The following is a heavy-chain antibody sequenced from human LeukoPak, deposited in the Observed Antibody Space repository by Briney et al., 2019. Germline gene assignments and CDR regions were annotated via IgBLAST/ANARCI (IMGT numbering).Heavy chain of an antibody. CDR1: GFTFSSYG. CDR2: ISYDGSNK. V-gene: IGHV3-30*18. J-gene: IGHJ6*02. Sequence: GGSLRLSRAASGFTFSSYGMHWVRQAPGKGLEWVAVISYDGSNKYYADSVKGRFTISRDNSKNTLYLQMNSLRAEDTAVYYCAKDLRPRIAARHRYYYYGMDVWGQGTTVTVSS. CDR3: AKDLRPRIAARHRYYYYGMDV. D-gene: IGHD6-6*01.